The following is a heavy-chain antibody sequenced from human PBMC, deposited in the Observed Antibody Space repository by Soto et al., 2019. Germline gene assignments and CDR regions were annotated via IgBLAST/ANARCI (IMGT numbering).Heavy chain of an antibody. CDR2: ISGSGGST. CDR1: GFTFSSYA. CDR3: AKDRGPVVPAVTGNWFDP. D-gene: IGHD2-2*01. J-gene: IGHJ5*02. Sequence: GGSLRLSCAASGFTFSSYAMSWVRQAPGKGLEWVSAISGSGGSTYYADSVKGRFTISRDNSKNTLYLQMNSLRAEDTAVYYCAKDRGPVVPAVTGNWFDPWGQGTLVTVSS. V-gene: IGHV3-23*01.